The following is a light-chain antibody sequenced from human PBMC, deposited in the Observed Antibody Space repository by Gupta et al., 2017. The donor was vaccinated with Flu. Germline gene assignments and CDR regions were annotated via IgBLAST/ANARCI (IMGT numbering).Light chain of an antibody. V-gene: IGLV3-25*02. CDR3: QSSDSSASRV. J-gene: IGLJ2*01. Sequence: SYELTQPPSVSVSPGQTARIICSGDALPKQYAYWYQQKPGQAPLLVIYKDTERPSGIPERFSGSSSGTTVTLTISGVQAEDEADYHCQSSDSSASRVFGGVTKLTVL. CDR1: ALPKQY. CDR2: KDT.